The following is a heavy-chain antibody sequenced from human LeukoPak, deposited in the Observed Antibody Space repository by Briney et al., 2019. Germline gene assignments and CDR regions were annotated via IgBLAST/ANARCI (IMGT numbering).Heavy chain of an antibody. V-gene: IGHV4-39*01. CDR1: GGSISSSNYF. CDR3: ARHLAQDNTMIADYYFDY. J-gene: IGHJ4*02. Sequence: PSETLSLTCTVSGGSISSSNYFWGWMRQPPGKGLEWLGSIYYTGTTYFKSSLKSRVTISVDTSKNQFSLKLSSVTAADTAVYYCARHLAQDNTMIADYYFDYWGQGTLVTVSS. D-gene: IGHD3-22*01. CDR2: IYYTGTT.